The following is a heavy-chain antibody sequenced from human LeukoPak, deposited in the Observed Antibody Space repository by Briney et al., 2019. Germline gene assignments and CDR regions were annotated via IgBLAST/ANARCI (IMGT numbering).Heavy chain of an antibody. J-gene: IGHJ6*02. Sequence: ASVKASCKASGYTFTGYYMHWVRQAPGQGLERMGWINPNSGGTNYAQKIQGRVTMTRDTSISTAYMELSRLRSDDTAVYYCARDFAVVTATSDYYYYVMDVWGQGTTVTVSS. CDR2: INPNSGGT. CDR1: GYTFTGYY. CDR3: ARDFAVVTATSDYYYYVMDV. D-gene: IGHD2-21*02. V-gene: IGHV1-2*02.